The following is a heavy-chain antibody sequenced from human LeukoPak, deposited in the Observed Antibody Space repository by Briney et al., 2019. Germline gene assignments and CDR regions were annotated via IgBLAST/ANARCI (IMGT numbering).Heavy chain of an antibody. CDR1: GGSISSSSYY. Sequence: PSETLSLTCTVSGGSISSSSYYWGWIRQPPGKGLEWIGSIYYSGSTYYNPSLKSRVTISVDTSKNQFSLKLSSVTAADTAEYYCARVQDTTMGHFDYWGQGTLVTVSS. J-gene: IGHJ4*02. CDR3: ARVQDTTMGHFDY. V-gene: IGHV4-39*01. CDR2: IYYSGST. D-gene: IGHD1-1*01.